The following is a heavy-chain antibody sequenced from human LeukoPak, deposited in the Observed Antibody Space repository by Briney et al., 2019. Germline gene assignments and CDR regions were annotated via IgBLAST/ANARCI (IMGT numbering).Heavy chain of an antibody. J-gene: IGHJ6*03. CDR1: GFTFSSYG. CDR3: ARSSGWYHRGPDYYYYYMDV. D-gene: IGHD6-19*01. V-gene: IGHV3-30*03. Sequence: GGSLRLSCAASGFTFSSYGMHWVRQAPGKGLEWVAVISYDVGKKYYADSVKGRLTISRDNSKNTLYLQMNSLRAEDTAVYYCARSSGWYHRGPDYYYYYMDVWGKGTTVTVS. CDR2: ISYDVGKK.